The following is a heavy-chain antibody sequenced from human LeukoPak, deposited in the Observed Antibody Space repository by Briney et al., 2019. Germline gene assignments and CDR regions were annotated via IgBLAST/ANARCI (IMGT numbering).Heavy chain of an antibody. D-gene: IGHD3-9*01. CDR2: IYHSGIT. J-gene: IGHJ4*02. V-gene: IGHV4-38-2*02. CDR3: ARAVGAFDWLPLFDF. Sequence: SETLSLTCTVSGYSIRSGFYWGSIRQPPGKGLEWIGNIYHSGITYYTPSLKSRVTISVDTSKNQFYLNLSSVTAADTAVYYCARAVGAFDWLPLFDFWGQGALVTVSS. CDR1: GYSIRSGFY.